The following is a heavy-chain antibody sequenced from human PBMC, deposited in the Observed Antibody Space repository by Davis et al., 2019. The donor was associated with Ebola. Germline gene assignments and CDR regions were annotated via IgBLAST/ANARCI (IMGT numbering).Heavy chain of an antibody. CDR2: IYWGDDK. CDR1: GIPLGTKRLG. D-gene: IGHD5-18*01. V-gene: IGHV2-5*02. CDR3: AYRGGAMAWFGP. Sequence: SGPTLVKPTQTLTLTCTFSGIPLGTKRLGVGWIRQPPEKALEWLGIIYWGDDKRYSPSLNNRLTITKDTSKNQVVLTLTNVDPVDTATYFCAYRGGAMAWFGPWGQGTLVTVSS. J-gene: IGHJ5*02.